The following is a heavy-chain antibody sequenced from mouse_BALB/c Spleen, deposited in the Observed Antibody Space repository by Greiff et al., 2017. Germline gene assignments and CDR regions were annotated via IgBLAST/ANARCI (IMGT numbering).Heavy chain of an antibody. Sequence: QVQLQQSGPELVQPGASVRISCKASGYTFTSYSIHWVKQRPGQGLEWIGWIYPGNVNTKYNEKFKGKATLTADKSSSTAYMQLSSLTSEDSAVYFCARSKEVVDYWGQGTTLTVSS. J-gene: IGHJ2*01. CDR1: GYTFTSYS. CDR3: ARSKEVVDY. V-gene: IGHV1S56*01. CDR2: IYPGNVNT.